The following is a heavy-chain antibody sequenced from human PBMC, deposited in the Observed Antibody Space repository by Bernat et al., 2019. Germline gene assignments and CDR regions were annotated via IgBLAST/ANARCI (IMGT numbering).Heavy chain of an antibody. CDR1: GYPFTSYG. J-gene: IGHJ4*02. Sequence: QVQLVQSGGEVKEPGASVKVSCKASGYPFTSYGITWVRQPPGQGLEWMGWISGENDNTNYAQSFQGRVTMTTDTSTSTAYMEVRSLRSDDTAVYYCARDCSFGRPLDFWGQGTLVIVSS. V-gene: IGHV1-18*01. CDR2: ISGENDNT. D-gene: IGHD1-1*01. CDR3: ARDCSFGRPLDF.